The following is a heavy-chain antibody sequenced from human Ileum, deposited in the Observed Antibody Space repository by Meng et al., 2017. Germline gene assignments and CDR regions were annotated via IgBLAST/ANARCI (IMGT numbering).Heavy chain of an antibody. D-gene: IGHD3-22*01. V-gene: IGHV3-49*03. CDR2: IRSKAYGGTT. J-gene: IGHJ4*02. Sequence: GGSLRLSCTASGFTFGDDAMSWFRQAPGKGLEWVGFIRSKAYGGTTAYAASVKGRFTISRDDSKSIAYLQMNSLKTEDTAMYYCTRDHEYYYDSSGYFYGDYWGQGTLVTVSS. CDR3: TRDHEYYYDSSGYFYGDY. CDR1: GFTFGDDA.